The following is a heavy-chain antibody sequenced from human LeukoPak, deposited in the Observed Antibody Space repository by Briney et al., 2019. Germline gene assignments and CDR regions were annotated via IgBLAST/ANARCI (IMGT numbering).Heavy chain of an antibody. V-gene: IGHV3-30*02. CDR3: AKSARIAVAGKGSFFDY. CDR1: RFTFSNYG. CDR2: IRYDGGNK. J-gene: IGHJ4*02. Sequence: GGSLRLSCAASRFTFSNYGMHWVRQAPGKGLEWVAFIRYDGGNKYYADSVKGRFTISRDNSKNTLYLQMNSLRAEDTAVYYCAKSARIAVAGKGSFFDYWGQGTLVTVSS. D-gene: IGHD6-19*01.